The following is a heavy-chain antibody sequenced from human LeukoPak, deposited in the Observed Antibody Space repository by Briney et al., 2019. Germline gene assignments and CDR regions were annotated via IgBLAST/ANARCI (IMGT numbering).Heavy chain of an antibody. Sequence: ASVKVSCKASGYTFTGYYMHWVRQAPGQGLEWMGWINPNSGGTNYAQKFQGRVTMTRDTSISTAYMELSRLRSDDTAVYYCARDGYYYGSGSYSDYYYYYMDVWGKGTTVTVSS. V-gene: IGHV1-2*02. CDR2: INPNSGGT. J-gene: IGHJ6*03. CDR3: ARDGYYYGSGSYSDYYYYYMDV. CDR1: GYTFTGYY. D-gene: IGHD3-10*01.